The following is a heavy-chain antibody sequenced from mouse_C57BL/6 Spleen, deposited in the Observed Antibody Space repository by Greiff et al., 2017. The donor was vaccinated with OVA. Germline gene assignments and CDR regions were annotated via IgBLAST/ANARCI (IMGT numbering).Heavy chain of an antibody. CDR2: ISDGGSYT. CDR3: AREVV. V-gene: IGHV5-4*01. Sequence: EVHLVESGGGLVKPGGSLKLSCAASGFTFSSYAMSWVRQTPEKRLEWVATISDGGSYTYYPDNVKGRFTISRDNAKNNLYLQMSHLKSEDTAMYYCAREVVWGTGTTVTVSS. CDR1: GFTFSSYA. J-gene: IGHJ1*03.